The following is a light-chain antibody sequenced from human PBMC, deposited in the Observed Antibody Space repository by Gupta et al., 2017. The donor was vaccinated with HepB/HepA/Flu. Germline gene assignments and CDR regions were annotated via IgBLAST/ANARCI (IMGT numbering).Light chain of an antibody. CDR1: SSDVGGYNY. Sequence: QSALTQPASVSGSPGQSITISCTATSSDVGGYNYVYWYQQHPGKAPKLMIYDVSNRPSGVSNRFSGSKSGNTASLTISGLQAEDEADYYCSSYTSSSTVVFGGGTKLTVL. V-gene: IGLV2-14*01. CDR2: DVS. CDR3: SSYTSSSTVV. J-gene: IGLJ2*01.